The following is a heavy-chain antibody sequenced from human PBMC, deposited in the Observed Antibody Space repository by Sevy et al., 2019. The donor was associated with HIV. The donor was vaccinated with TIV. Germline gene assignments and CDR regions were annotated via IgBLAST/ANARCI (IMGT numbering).Heavy chain of an antibody. J-gene: IGHJ4*02. CDR3: VIGGRDSYVRYNDWHADY. CDR2: IYPSDSEI. D-gene: IGHD3-9*01. CDR1: GYSFTTYS. V-gene: IGHV5-51*01. Sequence: GESLKISCKGSGYSFTTYSIGWVRQMPGKDLEWIGIIYPSDSEIRCSPPFQGQVTISADKSISIAYLQWSSLKASDSAVYYCVIGGRDSYVRYNDWHADYWGQGTLVTVSS.